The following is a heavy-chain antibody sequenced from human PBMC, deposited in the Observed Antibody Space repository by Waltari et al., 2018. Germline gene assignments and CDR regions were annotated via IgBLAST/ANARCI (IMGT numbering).Heavy chain of an antibody. V-gene: IGHV3-74*01. CDR2: INRDGSST. J-gene: IGHJ5*02. Sequence: EVQLVESGGGLVQPGGSLRLSCAASGFTFSSYWMHWVRQAPGKGLVWVSRINRDGSSTSYADSVKGRFTISRDNAKNTLYLQMNSLRAEDTAVYYCARDRITGTTGWFDPWGQGTLVTVSS. D-gene: IGHD1-20*01. CDR3: ARDRITGTTGWFDP. CDR1: GFTFSSYW.